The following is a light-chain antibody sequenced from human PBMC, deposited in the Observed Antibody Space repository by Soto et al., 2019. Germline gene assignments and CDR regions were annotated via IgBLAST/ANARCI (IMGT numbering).Light chain of an antibody. V-gene: IGKV3D-20*02. Sequence: ELVLTPSPGTLSFSPVEISHISFMSLQSFSSSFLAWYQQNPGQAPRLLIYGASSRATGIPDRFSGSGSGTDFALTIRRLEPEDLAVYYCQKRNVWPQITGGQGTRRELK. CDR1: QSFSSSF. J-gene: IGKJ5*01. CDR3: QKRNVWPQIT. CDR2: GAS.